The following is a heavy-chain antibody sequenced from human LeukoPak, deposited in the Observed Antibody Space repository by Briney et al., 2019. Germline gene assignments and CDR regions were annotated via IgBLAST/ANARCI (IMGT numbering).Heavy chain of an antibody. Sequence: SETLFLTCTVSGGSISNSNYYWGWIRQPPGKGLEWIGNIYYSGSIYYNPSLKSRVTISVDTSKNQFSLGLSSVTAADTAVYYCARGNRKGKTAAGIVDWGQGTLVTVSS. D-gene: IGHD6-13*01. CDR3: ARGNRKGKTAAGIVD. CDR2: IYYSGSI. CDR1: GGSISNSNYY. J-gene: IGHJ4*02. V-gene: IGHV4-39*01.